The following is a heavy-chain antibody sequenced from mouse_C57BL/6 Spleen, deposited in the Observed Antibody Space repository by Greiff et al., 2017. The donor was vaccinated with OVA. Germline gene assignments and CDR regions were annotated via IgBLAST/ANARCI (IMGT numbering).Heavy chain of an antibody. Sequence: QVQLQQSGAELVRPGTSVKVSCKASGYAFTNYLIAWVKQRPGQGLEWIGVINPGSGGTNYNEKFKGKATLTADKSSSTAYMQLSSLTSEDSAVYFCARSARGTVVARGSGAMDYWGQGTSVTVSS. CDR1: GYAFTNYL. D-gene: IGHD1-1*01. V-gene: IGHV1-54*01. CDR3: ARSARGTVVARGSGAMDY. J-gene: IGHJ4*01. CDR2: INPGSGGT.